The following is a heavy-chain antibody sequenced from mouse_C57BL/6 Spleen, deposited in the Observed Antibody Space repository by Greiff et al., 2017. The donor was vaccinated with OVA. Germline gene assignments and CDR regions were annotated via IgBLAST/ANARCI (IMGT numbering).Heavy chain of an antibody. J-gene: IGHJ3*01. CDR1: GYTFTSYW. CDR3: ARCGGYDEALFAY. CDR2: IHPNSGST. Sequence: QVQLQQSGAELVKPGASVKLSCKASGYTFTSYWMHWVKQRPGQGLEWIGMIHPNSGSTNYNEKFKSKATLTVDKSSSTAYMQLSSLTSEDSAVYYCARCGGYDEALFAYWGQGTLVTVSA. D-gene: IGHD2-2*01. V-gene: IGHV1-64*01.